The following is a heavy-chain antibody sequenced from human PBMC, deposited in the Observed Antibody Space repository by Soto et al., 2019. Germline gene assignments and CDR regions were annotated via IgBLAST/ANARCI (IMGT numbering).Heavy chain of an antibody. D-gene: IGHD2-15*01. V-gene: IGHV4-59*01. J-gene: IGHJ3*02. Sequence: QVQLQESGPGLVKPSETLSLTCTVSGGSISSYYWSWIRQPPGKGLEWIGYIYYSGSTNYNPSLKSRVTMSVDTSKNQFSLKLSSVTAADTAVYYCASITVVAATPAAFDIWGQGTMVTVSS. CDR1: GGSISSYY. CDR3: ASITVVAATPAAFDI. CDR2: IYYSGST.